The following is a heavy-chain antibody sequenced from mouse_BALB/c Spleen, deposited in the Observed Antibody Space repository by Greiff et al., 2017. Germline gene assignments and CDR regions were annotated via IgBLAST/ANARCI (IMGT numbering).Heavy chain of an antibody. Sequence: VQLQESGPGLVAPSQSLSITCTVSGFSLTSYGVHWVRQPPGKGLEWLGVIWAGGSTNYNSALMSRLSISKDNSKSQVFLKMNSLQTDDTAMYYCARDPNYYGSSPFAYWGQGTLVTVSA. D-gene: IGHD1-1*01. V-gene: IGHV2-9*02. CDR1: GFSLTSYG. CDR3: ARDPNYYGSSPFAY. CDR2: IWAGGST. J-gene: IGHJ3*01.